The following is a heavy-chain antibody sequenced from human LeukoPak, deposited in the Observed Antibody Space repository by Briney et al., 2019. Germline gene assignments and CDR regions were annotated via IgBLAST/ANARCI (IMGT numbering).Heavy chain of an antibody. V-gene: IGHV4-34*01. CDR2: INHSGST. Sequence: SETLSLTCAVYGGSFSGYYWSWIRQPPGKGLEWIGEINHSGSTNYNPSLKSRVTISVDTSKNQFSLKLSSVTAADTAVYYCARDEAKLLGGYWGQGTLVTVSS. J-gene: IGHJ4*02. CDR1: GGSFSGYY. CDR3: ARDEAKLLGGY. D-gene: IGHD3-10*01.